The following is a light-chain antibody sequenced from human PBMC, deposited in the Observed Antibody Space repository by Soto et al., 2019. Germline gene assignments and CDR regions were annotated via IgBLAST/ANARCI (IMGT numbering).Light chain of an antibody. CDR2: EAS. Sequence: DIQMTQSPSTLSASVGDRVTITCRASQSINGWLAWYQQKPGQAPNLLIYEASTLESGVPSRFSGSGSGTEFTFTVSSLQPDDFATYYCHQYHNFPRTFGQGTKVEIK. J-gene: IGKJ1*01. V-gene: IGKV1-5*03. CDR1: QSINGW. CDR3: HQYHNFPRT.